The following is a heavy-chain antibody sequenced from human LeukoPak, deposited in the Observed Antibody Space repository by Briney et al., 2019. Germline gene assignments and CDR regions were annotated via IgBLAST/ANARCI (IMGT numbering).Heavy chain of an antibody. CDR3: AHLYQLASFDY. D-gene: IGHD2-2*01. CDR1: GFSLSTRGVG. V-gene: IGHV2-5*02. J-gene: IGHJ4*02. CDR2: IYWDDDK. Sequence: SGPTLLKPTQTLTLTCTFSGFSLSTRGVGVGWIRQPPGKALEWLALIYWDDDKRYSPSLKSRLTITKDTSKNQVVLTMTNVDPVDTATYYCAHLYQLASFDYWGQGTLVTVSS.